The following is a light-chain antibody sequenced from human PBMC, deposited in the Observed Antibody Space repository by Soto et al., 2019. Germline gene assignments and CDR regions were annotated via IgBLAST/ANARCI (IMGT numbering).Light chain of an antibody. V-gene: IGKV3-20*01. CDR3: QRYDSLRT. J-gene: IGKJ1*01. Sequence: EIVLTQSPGTLSLSPGEGATLSCRASQSVSNNYLAWYQQKPGQAPRLLIYGASNRATGIPDRFSGSGSGTDFTLTITRLEPEDFAMYYCQRYDSLRTFGQGTKVDI. CDR2: GAS. CDR1: QSVSNNY.